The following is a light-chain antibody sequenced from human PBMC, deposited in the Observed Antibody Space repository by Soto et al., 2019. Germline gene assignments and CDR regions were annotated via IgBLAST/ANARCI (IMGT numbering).Light chain of an antibody. CDR1: QGIRNF. J-gene: IGKJ5*01. CDR2: AAS. Sequence: DIQMTQSPSSLSASVGDRVTITCRASQGIRNFLAWYQQKPGKVPKLLISAASTLESGVPSRFSGSGSGTAFPLTITSLQPEDVATYYCQKYSSVITFGQGTRLEIK. V-gene: IGKV1-27*01. CDR3: QKYSSVIT.